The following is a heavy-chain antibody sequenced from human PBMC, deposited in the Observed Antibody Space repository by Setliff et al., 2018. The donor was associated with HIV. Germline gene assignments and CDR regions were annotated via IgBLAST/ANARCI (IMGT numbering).Heavy chain of an antibody. J-gene: IGHJ6*03. CDR3: ARGTAYYNFWSGYSQDYYYYMDV. Sequence: KPSETLSLTCAVYGGSFSGYYWSWIRQSPGKGLEWIGEINHSGSTKYNPSLKSRVTISVDTSKNQFSLKLSPVTAADTAVYYCARGTAYYNFWSGYSQDYYYYMDVWGKGTTVTVSS. D-gene: IGHD3-3*01. CDR2: INHSGST. V-gene: IGHV4-34*01. CDR1: GGSFSGYY.